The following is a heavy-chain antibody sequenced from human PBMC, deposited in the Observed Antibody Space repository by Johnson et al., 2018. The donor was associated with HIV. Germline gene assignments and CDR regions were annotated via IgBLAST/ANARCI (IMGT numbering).Heavy chain of an antibody. J-gene: IGHJ3*02. CDR3: ARDLLGMDDAFDI. D-gene: IGHD7-27*01. Sequence: EVHLVESGGGLVQPGGSLRLSCAASGFTFSSYWMSWVRQAPGKGLEWVANIKQDGSEKYYVDSVKGRFTISRDNAKNSLYLQMNSLRAEDTAVYYCARDLLGMDDAFDIWGQGTMVTVSS. V-gene: IGHV3-7*01. CDR1: GFTFSSYW. CDR2: IKQDGSEK.